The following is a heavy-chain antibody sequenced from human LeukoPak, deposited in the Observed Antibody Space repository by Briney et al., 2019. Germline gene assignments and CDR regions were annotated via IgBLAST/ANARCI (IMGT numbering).Heavy chain of an antibody. J-gene: IGHJ4*02. CDR3: ARESYGDYFDY. D-gene: IGHD2-8*01. CDR1: GYTFTSYA. CDR2: INAGNGNT. Sequence: ASVKVSCKASGYTFTSYAVHWVRQAPGQRLEWMGWINAGNGNTKYSQKFQGRVTMTRDTSTSTVYMELSSLRSEDTAVYYCARESYGDYFDYWGQGTLVTVSS. V-gene: IGHV1-3*01.